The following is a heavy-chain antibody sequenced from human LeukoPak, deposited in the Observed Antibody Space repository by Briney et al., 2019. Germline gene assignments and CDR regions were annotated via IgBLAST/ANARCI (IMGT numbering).Heavy chain of an antibody. CDR1: GYTFTGYY. CDR3: AKVIEGAVAFDY. J-gene: IGHJ4*02. CDR2: INPNTGDT. V-gene: IGHV1-2*02. Sequence: ASVKVSCKTSGYTFTGYYMHWVRQAPAQGLEYLGWINPNTGDTHYAQNFQGRVTMTRDTSISTAYMDLRGLRSDDTAVYYCAKVIEGAVAFDYWGQGTPVTVSS. D-gene: IGHD6-19*01.